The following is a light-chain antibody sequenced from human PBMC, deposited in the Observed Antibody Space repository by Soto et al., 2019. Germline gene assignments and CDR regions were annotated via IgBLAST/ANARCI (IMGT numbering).Light chain of an antibody. CDR2: DAS. V-gene: IGKV1-5*01. J-gene: IGKJ2*01. CDR3: QQYKSFPNT. Sequence: DIQRTQSPSTLSASVGDRVTITCRASQSANSWLAWYQQKSGKAPQLLIYDASILESGVPTRFSGSGSGTEFALTISSLQPVDFATYYCQQYKSFPNTFGQGTKVEIK. CDR1: QSANSW.